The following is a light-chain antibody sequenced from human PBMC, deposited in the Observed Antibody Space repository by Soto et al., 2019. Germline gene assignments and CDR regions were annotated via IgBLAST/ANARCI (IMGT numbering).Light chain of an antibody. V-gene: IGKV3-15*01. CDR3: QQYNNWPPVT. CDR1: QSVSGN. J-gene: IGKJ4*01. Sequence: EIVMTQSPATLSVSPGERATLSCRASQSVSGNLAWYQQKPGQAPRLLIYGASTRATGIPARFSGSGSGTEFTLTISGLQSEDFAVYCCQQYNNWPPVTFGGGTKVEIK. CDR2: GAS.